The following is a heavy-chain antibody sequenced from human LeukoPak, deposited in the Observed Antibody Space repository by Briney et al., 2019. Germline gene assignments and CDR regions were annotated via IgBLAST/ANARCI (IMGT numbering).Heavy chain of an antibody. V-gene: IGHV3-23*01. J-gene: IGHJ4*02. Sequence: GGSLRLSCAASGFTFGSYAMSWVRQAPGKGLEWVSAISGSGGSTYYADSVKGRFTISRDNSKNTLYLQMNSLRAEDTAVYYCAKVEGSSGYGPPYFDYWGQGTLVTVSS. CDR1: GFTFGSYA. D-gene: IGHD3-22*01. CDR2: ISGSGGST. CDR3: AKVEGSSGYGPPYFDY.